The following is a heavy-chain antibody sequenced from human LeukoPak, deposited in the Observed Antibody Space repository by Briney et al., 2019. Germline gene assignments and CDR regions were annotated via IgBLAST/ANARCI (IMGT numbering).Heavy chain of an antibody. D-gene: IGHD6-19*01. V-gene: IGHV3-53*01. CDR3: ARGRSGNYFDY. Sequence: GGSLRLSCAASGFAVSNSDMNWVRQAPGKGLEWVSGVQRSSSIYYADSVKGRFTISRDNSKNTVDLQMNSLRAEDTAVYYCARGRSGNYFDYWGQGTLVTVSS. J-gene: IGHJ4*02. CDR2: VQRSSSI. CDR1: GFAVSNSD.